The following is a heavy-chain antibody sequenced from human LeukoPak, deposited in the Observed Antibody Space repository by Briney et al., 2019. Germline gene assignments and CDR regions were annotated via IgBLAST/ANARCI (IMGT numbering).Heavy chain of an antibody. V-gene: IGHV3-74*01. CDR3: VKDGGGYYSTTYDY. CDR2: IDDGSTP. CDR1: GFTFSNYW. Sequence: GGSLRLSCRASGFTFSNYWMHWVRQAPGRGLVWVSCIDDGSTPTYADSVKGRFTVSRDNAKNTLYLQMHSLRGEGMAVYYCVKDGGGYYSTTYDYWGQGTPVTVSS. D-gene: IGHD3-22*01. J-gene: IGHJ4*02.